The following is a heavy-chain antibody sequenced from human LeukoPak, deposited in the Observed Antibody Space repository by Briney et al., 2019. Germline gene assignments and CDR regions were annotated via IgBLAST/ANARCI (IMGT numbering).Heavy chain of an antibody. CDR3: ARVHFYYYYMDV. V-gene: IGHV4-38-2*02. J-gene: IGHJ6*03. D-gene: IGHD3-10*01. CDR1: DYSISSDYY. Sequence: PSETLSPTCTVSDYSISSDYYWGWIRQPPGKGLEWIGNIYHTGSTYYNPSLRSRVTISGDTSKNQFSLNLTSVTAADTALYYCARVHFYYYYMDVWGKGTTVTVSS. CDR2: IYHTGST.